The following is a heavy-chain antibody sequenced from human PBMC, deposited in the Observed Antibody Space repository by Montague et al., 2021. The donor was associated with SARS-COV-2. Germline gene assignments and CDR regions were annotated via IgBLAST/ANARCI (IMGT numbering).Heavy chain of an antibody. J-gene: IGHJ4*02. D-gene: IGHD3-22*01. V-gene: IGHV4-34*01. CDR1: GGSFSDYY. CDR3: ARGRQHFNMIVVVMTGGEYCFDY. Sequence: SETLSLTCAVYGGSFSDYYWTWIRQPPGKGLEWIGEINDRGTSNYNPSLKSRVSISVDTSKNQFSLYLGSVTAADTADYYCARGRQHFNMIVVVMTGGEYCFDYWGQGTLVTVSS. CDR2: INDRGTS.